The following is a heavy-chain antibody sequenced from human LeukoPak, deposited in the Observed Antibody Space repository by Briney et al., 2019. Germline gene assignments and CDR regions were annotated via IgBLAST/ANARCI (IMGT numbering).Heavy chain of an antibody. Sequence: SQTLSLTCAISGDSVSSNSSWNWIRQSPSRGLEWLGRTYYRSKWYNDYVVSVKSRININPDTSKNQFSLQLNSVTPEDTAVYHCARGGQGDGYSADEAFDIWGQGTMVTVSS. D-gene: IGHD5-18*01. CDR2: TYYRSKWYN. V-gene: IGHV6-1*01. CDR3: ARGGQGDGYSADEAFDI. CDR1: GDSVSSNSS. J-gene: IGHJ3*02.